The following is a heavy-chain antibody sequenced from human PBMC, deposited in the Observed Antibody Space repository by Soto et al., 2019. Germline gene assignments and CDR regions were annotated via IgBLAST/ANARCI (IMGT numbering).Heavy chain of an antibody. Sequence: LSLTCTVSGGSISSSSYYWGWIRQPPGKGLECIGNVYYGGSTYYNPSLKSRVTISVETSKSQFSLKRSSVTAADTAVYYCAGGDYYHSSGYYFYYYSMDVWGQGTTVTVSS. J-gene: IGHJ6*02. CDR1: GGSISSSSYY. V-gene: IGHV4-39*01. D-gene: IGHD3-22*01. CDR2: VYYGGST. CDR3: AGGDYYHSSGYYFYYYSMDV.